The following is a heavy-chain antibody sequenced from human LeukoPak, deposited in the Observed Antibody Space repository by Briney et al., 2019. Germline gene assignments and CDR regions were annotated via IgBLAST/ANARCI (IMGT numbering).Heavy chain of an antibody. CDR2: ISISGGTT. CDR3: AASLPNIVVVPATKGPFGY. CDR1: AFAFSNHA. V-gene: IGHV3-23*01. D-gene: IGHD2-2*01. Sequence: GESLRLSCTASAFAFSNHAMSWVRQAPGKGLEWVSSISISGGTTYYADSVKGRFTISRDNSKNTLYLQMNSLRAEDTAVYYCAASLPNIVVVPATKGPFGYWGQGALVTVSS. J-gene: IGHJ4*02.